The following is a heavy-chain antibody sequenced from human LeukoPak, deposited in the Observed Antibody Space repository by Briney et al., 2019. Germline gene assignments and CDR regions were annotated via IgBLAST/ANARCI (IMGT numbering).Heavy chain of an antibody. J-gene: IGHJ5*02. CDR2: VFHSGST. V-gene: IGHV4-4*02. Sequence: EPSGTLSLTCAVSGDSISTNHWWSWVRQPPGKGLEWIGEVFHSGSTNYNPSLKSRVTISVGKSKNLFSLKLTSVTAADTAMYYCARDGAAAGDWFDPWGQGTLVTVSS. CDR1: GDSISTNHW. CDR3: ARDGAAAGDWFDP. D-gene: IGHD6-13*01.